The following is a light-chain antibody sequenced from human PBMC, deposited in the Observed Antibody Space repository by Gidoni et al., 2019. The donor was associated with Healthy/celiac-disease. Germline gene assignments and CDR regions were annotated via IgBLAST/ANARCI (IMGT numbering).Light chain of an antibody. J-gene: IGKJ1*01. V-gene: IGKV3-15*01. CDR1: QSVSSN. CDR3: QQYNNWPLTWT. Sequence: EIVMTQSPATLSVSPGERATLSCRASQSVSSNLAWYQQKPGQAPRLLIYGASTRATGIPARFSGSGSGTEFTLTISSLQSEDFAVYYCQQYNNWPLTWTFAQXTKVEIK. CDR2: GAS.